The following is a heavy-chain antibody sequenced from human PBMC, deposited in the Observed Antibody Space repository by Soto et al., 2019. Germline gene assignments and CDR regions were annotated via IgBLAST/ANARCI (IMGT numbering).Heavy chain of an antibody. J-gene: IGHJ6*02. Sequence: ASVKVSCKASGYTFTGYYMHWVRQAPGQGLEWMGWINPSSGNTNYAQKFQERVTITRDMSTSTAYMELSSLRSEDTAVYYCAADPPKYYDFWSGYYPYGMDVWGQGTTVTVSS. CDR2: INPSSGNT. D-gene: IGHD3-3*01. CDR3: AADPPKYYDFWSGYYPYGMDV. CDR1: GYTFTGYY. V-gene: IGHV1-2*02.